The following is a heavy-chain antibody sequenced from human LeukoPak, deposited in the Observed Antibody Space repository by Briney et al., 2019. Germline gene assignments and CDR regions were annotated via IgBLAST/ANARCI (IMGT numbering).Heavy chain of an antibody. D-gene: IGHD4-17*01. CDR1: GGSISSSSYY. CDR2: IYYSGST. Sequence: PSETLSLTCTVSGGSISSSSYYWGWIRQPPGKGLEWIGSIYYSGSTYYNPSLKSRVTISVDTSKNQFSLKLSSVTAADTAVYYCARARARDDYGDFQFDYWGQGTLVTVSS. J-gene: IGHJ4*02. V-gene: IGHV4-39*01. CDR3: ARARARDDYGDFQFDY.